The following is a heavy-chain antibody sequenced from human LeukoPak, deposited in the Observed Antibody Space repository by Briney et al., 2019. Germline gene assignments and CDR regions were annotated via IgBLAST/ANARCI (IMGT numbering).Heavy chain of an antibody. CDR1: GFTFSTYG. Sequence: GGSLRLSCAASGFTFSTYGLHWVRQAPGKGLEWVAVIRNDGSIRYYADSVKGRFTISRDNSKNTLYLQMNSLRAEDTAVYYCARASGSYDYWGQGTLVTVSS. CDR3: ARASGSYDY. CDR2: IRNDGSIR. V-gene: IGHV3-33*01. D-gene: IGHD1-26*01. J-gene: IGHJ4*02.